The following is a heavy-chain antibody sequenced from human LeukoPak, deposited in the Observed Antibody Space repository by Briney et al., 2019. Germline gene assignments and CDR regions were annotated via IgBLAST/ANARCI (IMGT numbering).Heavy chain of an antibody. D-gene: IGHD1-7*01. J-gene: IGHJ6*02. CDR1: GFNFNNAW. Sequence: KTGGSLRLSCAASGFNFNNAWMNWVRQAPGKGLEWVGQTVSEIDGGTTDYAAPVKGRFTISRDDSKSTLYLQMNSLKIEDTAVYYCTTDEDWNYARKDVWGQGATVIVSS. V-gene: IGHV3-15*04. CDR2: TVSEIDGGTT. CDR3: TTDEDWNYARKDV.